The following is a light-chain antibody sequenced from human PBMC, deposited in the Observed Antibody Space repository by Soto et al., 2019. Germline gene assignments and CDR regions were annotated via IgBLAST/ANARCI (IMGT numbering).Light chain of an antibody. CDR1: QSLIHSDGDTY. J-gene: IGKJ1*01. CDR3: MQGTHWPWT. CDR2: KVS. V-gene: IGKV2-30*02. Sequence: DVVMTQSPLSLPVTLGQPASISCRSSQSLIHSDGDTYLNWFQQRPGQSPRRLIYKVSDRDSGVPDRFSGSGSGTVFTLKISRVEAEDVGIYYCMQGTHWPWTFGQGTEVEIK.